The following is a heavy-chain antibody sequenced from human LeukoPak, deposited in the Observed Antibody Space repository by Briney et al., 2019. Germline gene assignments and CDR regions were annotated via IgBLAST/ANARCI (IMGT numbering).Heavy chain of an antibody. D-gene: IGHD3-9*01. V-gene: IGHV1-46*01. Sequence: ATVKVSCKASGYTFTSYYMHWVRQAPGQGLEWVGIINPTGGSTSYAQKFQGRVTMTRDTSTSTVYMELSSLRSEDTAVYYCARGETVAYDILTGYYRMGAFDIWGQGTMVTVSS. CDR3: ARGETVAYDILTGYYRMGAFDI. J-gene: IGHJ3*02. CDR1: GYTFTSYY. CDR2: INPTGGST.